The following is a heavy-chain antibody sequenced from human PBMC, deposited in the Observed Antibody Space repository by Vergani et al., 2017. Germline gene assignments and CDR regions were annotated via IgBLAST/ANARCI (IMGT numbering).Heavy chain of an antibody. J-gene: IGHJ4*02. D-gene: IGHD2-2*02. CDR2: IIPIFGTA. Sequence: QVQLVQSGAEVKKPGSSVKVSCKASGGTFSSYAISWVRQAPGQGLEWMGGIIPIFGTANYAQKFQGRVTITAYESTSTAYMELSSLRSEDTAVYYCARGVAGLYQLLYPFDYGGQGTLVTVSS. V-gene: IGHV1-69*01. CDR1: GGTFSSYA. CDR3: ARGVAGLYQLLYPFDY.